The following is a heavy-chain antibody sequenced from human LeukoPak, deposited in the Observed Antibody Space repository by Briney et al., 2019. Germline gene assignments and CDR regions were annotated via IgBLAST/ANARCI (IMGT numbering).Heavy chain of an antibody. CDR2: IYYSGST. Sequence: SETLSLTCTVSGGSISSSSYYWGWIRQPPGKGLEWIGSIYYSGSTYYNPSLKSRVTISVDTSKNQFSLKLSSVTAADTAVYYCARDPVLREGFDYWGQGTLVTVSP. D-gene: IGHD4/OR15-4a*01. J-gene: IGHJ4*02. V-gene: IGHV4-39*07. CDR3: ARDPVLREGFDY. CDR1: GGSISSSSYY.